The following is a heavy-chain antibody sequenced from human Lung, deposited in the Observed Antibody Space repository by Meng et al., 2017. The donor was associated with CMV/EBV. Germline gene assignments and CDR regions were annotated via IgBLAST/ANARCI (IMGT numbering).Heavy chain of an antibody. CDR1: GFTFNRYV. V-gene: IGHV3-23*01. D-gene: IGHD5/OR15-5a*01. Sequence: AASGFTFNRYVMTWVRQAPGKGLEWASAISDRGGSTYYADSGKGRFTVSRDNSKSTLYLQMSSLSAEDTAVYYCARAASTWAYYFDYWGQGTLVTVSS. J-gene: IGHJ4*02. CDR3: ARAASTWAYYFDY. CDR2: ISDRGGST.